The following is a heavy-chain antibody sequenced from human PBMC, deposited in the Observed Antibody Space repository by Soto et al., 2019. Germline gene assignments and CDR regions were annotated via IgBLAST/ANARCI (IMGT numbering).Heavy chain of an antibody. J-gene: IGHJ6*03. CDR1: GGSFSGYY. CDR2: INHSGST. CDR3: ARGACSSTSSLYYYYYYMDV. V-gene: IGHV4-34*01. D-gene: IGHD2-2*01. Sequence: PSETLSLTCAVYGGSFSGYYWSWIRQPPGKGLEWIGEINHSGSTNYSPSLKSRVTISVDTSKNQSSLKLSSVTAADTAVYYCARGACSSTSSLYYYYYYMDVWGKGTTVTVSS.